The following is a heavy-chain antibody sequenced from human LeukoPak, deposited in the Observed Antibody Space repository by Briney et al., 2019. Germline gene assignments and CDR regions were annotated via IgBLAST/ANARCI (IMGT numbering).Heavy chain of an antibody. V-gene: IGHV1-18*01. CDR1: GYTFTSYG. CDR3: ARSSSVTIPGYYFDY. D-gene: IGHD2-21*01. CDR2: IITYNGNT. Sequence: ASVKVSCKASGYTFTSYGISWVRQAPGQGLEWMGWIITYNGNTNYAQKLQGRVTMTTDTSTSTAYMELRSLRSDDTAVYCCARSSSVTIPGYYFDYWGQGTLVTVSS. J-gene: IGHJ4*02.